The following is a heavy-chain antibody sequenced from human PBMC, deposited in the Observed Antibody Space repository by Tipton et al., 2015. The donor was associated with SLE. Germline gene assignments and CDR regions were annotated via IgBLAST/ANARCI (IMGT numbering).Heavy chain of an antibody. CDR1: GFTFSSYG. J-gene: IGHJ6*03. V-gene: IGHV3-33*01. CDR2: IWYDGSNK. CDR3: ARDPTDYYYMDV. Sequence: SLRLSCAASGFTFSSYGMHWVRQAPGKGLERVAVIWYDGSNKYYADSVKGRFTISRDNSKNTLYLQMNSLRAEDTAVYYCARDPTDYYYMDVWGKGTTVTVSS.